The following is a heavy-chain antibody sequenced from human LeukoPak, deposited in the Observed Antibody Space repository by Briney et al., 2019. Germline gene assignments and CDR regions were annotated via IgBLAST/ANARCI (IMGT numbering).Heavy chain of an antibody. CDR1: GFTFSSYG. V-gene: IGHV3-33*01. Sequence: GGSLRLSCAASGFTFSSYGMHWVRQAPGQGLEWVAVIWYDGSNKYYADSVKGRFTISRDNSKNTLYLQMNSLRAEDTAVYYCARTIGYCSSTSCSNYYYYYGMDVWGQGTTVTVSS. CDR3: ARTIGYCSSTSCSNYYYYYGMDV. CDR2: IWYDGSNK. J-gene: IGHJ6*02. D-gene: IGHD2-2*01.